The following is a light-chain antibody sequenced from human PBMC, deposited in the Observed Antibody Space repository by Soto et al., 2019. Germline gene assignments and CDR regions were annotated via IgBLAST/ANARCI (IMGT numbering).Light chain of an antibody. CDR1: SSDVGSYNL. V-gene: IGLV2-23*01. CDR3: CSYAGSAGYV. Sequence: QSALTQPASVSGSPGQSITISCTGTSSDVGSYNLVSWYQQHPGKAPKLMIYEGNKRPSGVSNRFSGSKSGNTASLTISGLQAEDEADYYCCSYAGSAGYVFGTGTKLTVL. CDR2: EGN. J-gene: IGLJ1*01.